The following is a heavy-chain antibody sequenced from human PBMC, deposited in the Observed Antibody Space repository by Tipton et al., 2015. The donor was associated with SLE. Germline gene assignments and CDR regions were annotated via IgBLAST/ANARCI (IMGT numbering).Heavy chain of an antibody. Sequence: TLSLTCAVSGYSISSGYYWGWIRQPPGKGLEWIGNIYHSGITYYNPSLKSRVTISLDTSKNQFSLKLSSATAADTAVYYCARGVAGYFYYCYLDVWGKGTTVTIPS. CDR2: IYHSGIT. CDR1: GYSISSGYY. J-gene: IGHJ6*03. V-gene: IGHV4-38-2*01. CDR3: ARGVAGYFYYCYLDV.